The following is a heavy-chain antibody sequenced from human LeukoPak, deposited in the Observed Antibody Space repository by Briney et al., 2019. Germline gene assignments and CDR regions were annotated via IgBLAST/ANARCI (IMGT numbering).Heavy chain of an antibody. Sequence: GGSLRLSCAASGFTFSTYGMSWVRQAPGKGLEWVAVISYDGSNKYYADSVKGRFTISRDNSKNTLYLQMNSLRAEDTAVYYCARSSGYDELYYFDYWGQGTLVTVSS. CDR2: ISYDGSNK. J-gene: IGHJ4*02. V-gene: IGHV3-30*03. CDR1: GFTFSTYG. D-gene: IGHD5-12*01. CDR3: ARSSGYDELYYFDY.